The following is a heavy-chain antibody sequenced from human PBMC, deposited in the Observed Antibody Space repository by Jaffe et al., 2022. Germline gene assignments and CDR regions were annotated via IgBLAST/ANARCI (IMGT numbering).Heavy chain of an antibody. CDR1: GGSISSGGYS. Sequence: QLQLQESGSGLVKPSQTLSLTCAVSGGSISSGGYSWSWIRQPPGKGLEWIGYIYHSGSTYYNPSLKSRVTISVDRSKNQFSLKLSSVTAADTAVYYCARVCSGGSCKGGGLYYFDYWGQGTLVTVSS. D-gene: IGHD2-15*01. CDR3: ARVCSGGSCKGGGLYYFDY. V-gene: IGHV4-30-2*01. CDR2: IYHSGST. J-gene: IGHJ4*02.